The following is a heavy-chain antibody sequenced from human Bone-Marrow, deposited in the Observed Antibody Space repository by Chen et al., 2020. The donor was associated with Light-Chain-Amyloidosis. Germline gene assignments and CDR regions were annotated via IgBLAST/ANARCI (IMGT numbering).Heavy chain of an antibody. Sequence: QVQLVESGGGVVQPGRSLRLSCAAPGFTFSSYGMHWVRQAPGKGLEWVAVISYDGSNKYYADSVKGRFTISRDNSKNTLYLQMNSLRAEDTAVYYCAKDLYRGYLDVWGQGTTVTVSS. CDR1: GFTFSSYG. V-gene: IGHV3-30*18. CDR2: ISYDGSNK. D-gene: IGHD2-15*01. J-gene: IGHJ6*02. CDR3: AKDLYRGYLDV.